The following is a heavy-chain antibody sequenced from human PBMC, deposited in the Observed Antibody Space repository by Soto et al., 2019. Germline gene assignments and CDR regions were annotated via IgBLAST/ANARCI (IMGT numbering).Heavy chain of an antibody. Sequence: GGSLRLSCAASGFTFDDYAMHWVRQAPGKGLEWVSGISWNSGSIGYADSVKGRFTISRDNAKNSLYLQMNSLRAEDTALYYCAKDNGYVGTTSPYFDYWGQGTLVTVSS. CDR3: AKDNGYVGTTSPYFDY. CDR1: GFTFDDYA. D-gene: IGHD5-12*01. J-gene: IGHJ4*02. V-gene: IGHV3-9*01. CDR2: ISWNSGSI.